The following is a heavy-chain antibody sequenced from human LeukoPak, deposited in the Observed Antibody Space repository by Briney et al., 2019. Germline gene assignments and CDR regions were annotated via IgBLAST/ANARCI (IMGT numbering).Heavy chain of an antibody. D-gene: IGHD4-17*01. J-gene: IGHJ4*02. V-gene: IGHV4-34*01. CDR3: ARGFYGDDY. CDR1: GGSFSVYY. CDR2: INHSGST. Sequence: PSETLSLTCAVYGGSFSVYYWSWIRQPPGKGLEWIGEINHSGSTNYNPSLKSRVTISVDTSKNQFSLKLSSVTAADTAVYYCARGFYGDDYWGQGTLVTVSS.